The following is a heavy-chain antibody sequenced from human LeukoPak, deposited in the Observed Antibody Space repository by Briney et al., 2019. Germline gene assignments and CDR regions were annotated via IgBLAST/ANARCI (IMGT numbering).Heavy chain of an antibody. Sequence: ASVEVSCKASGYTFTGYYMHWVRQAPGQGLEWMGWINPNSGGTNYAQKFQGRVTMTRDTSISTAYMELSRLRSDDTAVYYCAREVYDSSGYRFDYWGQGTLVTVSS. CDR1: GYTFTGYY. CDR3: AREVYDSSGYRFDY. V-gene: IGHV1-2*02. D-gene: IGHD3-22*01. CDR2: INPNSGGT. J-gene: IGHJ4*02.